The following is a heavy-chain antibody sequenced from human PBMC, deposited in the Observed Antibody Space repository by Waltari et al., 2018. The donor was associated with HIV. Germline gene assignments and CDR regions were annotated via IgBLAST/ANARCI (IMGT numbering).Heavy chain of an antibody. CDR3: AIPWKRPYYGMDV. Sequence: QVQLAESGGGVVQPGGSLRRSCYASGFVFRTHGMHWVSQAPGKGLEWVAFIRVDGSNKYYADSLKVRFTISRDTSKNILYLQINSLRAADTAVYYCAIPWKRPYYGMDVWGQGTTVTVSS. V-gene: IGHV3-30*02. CDR2: IRVDGSNK. J-gene: IGHJ6*02. D-gene: IGHD2-2*02. CDR1: GFVFRTHG.